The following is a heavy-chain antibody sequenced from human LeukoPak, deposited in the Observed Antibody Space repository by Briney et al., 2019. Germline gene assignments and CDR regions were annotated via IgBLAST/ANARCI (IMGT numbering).Heavy chain of an antibody. Sequence: GGSLRLSCAASGFTVSSNYMSWVRQAPGKGVEWVSLIHSAGTTYYADSVKGRFTISRDNSKNTLYLQMHSLRPEDTAVYYCARDRGGDAFDIWGQGTMVTVSS. CDR3: ARDRGGDAFDI. J-gene: IGHJ3*02. V-gene: IGHV3-53*01. CDR2: IHSAGTT. D-gene: IGHD3-16*01. CDR1: GFTVSSNY.